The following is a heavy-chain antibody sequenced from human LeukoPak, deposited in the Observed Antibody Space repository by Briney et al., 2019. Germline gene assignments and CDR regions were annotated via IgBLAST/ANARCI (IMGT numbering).Heavy chain of an antibody. CDR3: ARGVVSGRFGDYYYYMDV. J-gene: IGHJ6*03. Sequence: SETLSLTCAVYGGSFSGHYWTWLRQPPGKGLQGIGEVNDRGSTNYNPSLKSRLTISEDKSKKQFSLRLPSVTAADTAVYYCARGVVSGRFGDYYYYMDVWGKGTTVTVSS. CDR2: VNDRGST. D-gene: IGHD3-16*01. V-gene: IGHV4-34*01. CDR1: GGSFSGHY.